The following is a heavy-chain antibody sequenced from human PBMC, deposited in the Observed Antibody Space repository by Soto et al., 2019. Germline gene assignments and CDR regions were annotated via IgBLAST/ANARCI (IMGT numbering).Heavy chain of an antibody. J-gene: IGHJ4*02. CDR3: SSGGVY. CDR2: ISYDGSNK. CDR1: GFTFSNYA. V-gene: IGHV3-30-3*01. Sequence: QVHLVESGGGVVQPGRSLRLSCAASGFTFSNYAMHWVRQAPGKGLEGVTFISYDGSNKDYADSVKGRFTISRDNSKNTLYLQRNSLRAEDTAVYYCSSGGVYWGQGTLVTVSS. D-gene: IGHD2-15*01.